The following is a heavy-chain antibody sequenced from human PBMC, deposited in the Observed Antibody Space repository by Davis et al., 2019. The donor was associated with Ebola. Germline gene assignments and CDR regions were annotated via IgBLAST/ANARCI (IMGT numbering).Heavy chain of an antibody. D-gene: IGHD5-18*01. CDR3: AKDLIVGGYSYGHDY. Sequence: GGSLRLSCAASGFTFSSYGMHWVRQAPGKGLEWVAVISYDGSNKYYADSVKGRFTISRDNSKNTLYLQMNSLRAEDTAVYYCAKDLIVGGYSYGHDYWGQGTLVTVSS. J-gene: IGHJ4*02. CDR1: GFTFSSYG. V-gene: IGHV3-30*18. CDR2: ISYDGSNK.